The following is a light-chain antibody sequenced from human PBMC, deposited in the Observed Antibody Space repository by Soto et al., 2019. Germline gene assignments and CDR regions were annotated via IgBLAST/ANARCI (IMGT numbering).Light chain of an antibody. J-gene: IGLJ1*01. CDR2: DVS. CDR1: SRDVGAYDF. Sequence: QSVLTQPASASGSPGQSITISCTGTSRDVGAYDFVSWYQQHPGKDPKLMIYDVSNRPSGVSTRFSGSKSGNTASLTISGLQAEDEADYYCGSYTISSSRVFGTGTKVTVL. CDR3: GSYTISSSRV. V-gene: IGLV2-14*03.